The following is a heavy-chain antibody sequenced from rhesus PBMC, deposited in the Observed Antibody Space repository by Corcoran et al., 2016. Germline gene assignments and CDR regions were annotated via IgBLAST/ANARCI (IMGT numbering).Heavy chain of an antibody. CDR2: IPPYNRNT. CDR1: GYDFTSYY. V-gene: IGHV1-180*01. D-gene: IGHD3-9*01. CDR3: TRASRGGYFDY. J-gene: IGHJ4*01. Sequence: QVQLVQSGGEIKRPGASVKLSCKPFGYDFTSYYIHWVRQAPGQGLEWVRLIPPYNRNTAYAQIFQGRVTITTDSSTSTVYMELNSLRSEDTAVYYCTRASRGGYFDYWGQGVLVTVSS.